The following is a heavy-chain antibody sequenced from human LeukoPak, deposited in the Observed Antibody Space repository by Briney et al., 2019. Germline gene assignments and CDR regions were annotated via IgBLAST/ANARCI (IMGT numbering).Heavy chain of an antibody. V-gene: IGHV4-34*01. J-gene: IGHJ4*02. CDR2: INHSGST. D-gene: IGHD3-9*01. Sequence: PSETLSLTCAVYGGSFSGYYWSWIRQPPGKGLEWIGEINHSGSTNYNPSLKSRVTISVDTSKNQFSLKLSSVTAADTAVYYCARDGVLRYFDWLLEPGGGYYFDYWGQGTLVTVSS. CDR1: GGSFSGYY. CDR3: ARDGVLRYFDWLLEPGGGYYFDY.